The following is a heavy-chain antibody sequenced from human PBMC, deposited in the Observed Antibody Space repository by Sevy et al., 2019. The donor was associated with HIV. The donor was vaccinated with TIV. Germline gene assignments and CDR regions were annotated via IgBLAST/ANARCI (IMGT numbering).Heavy chain of an antibody. CDR3: AIVAAY. CDR1: GYSISSGYQ. J-gene: IGHJ4*02. V-gene: IGHV4-38-2*01. D-gene: IGHD6-25*01. Sequence: SETLSLTCAVSGYSISSGYQWGWIRQPPGKGLEWIGTIYHSGSTYYNPSLKSRVTISVDTSKNQFSLKLNSMTAADTAVYFCAIVAAYWGQGILVTVSS. CDR2: IYHSGST.